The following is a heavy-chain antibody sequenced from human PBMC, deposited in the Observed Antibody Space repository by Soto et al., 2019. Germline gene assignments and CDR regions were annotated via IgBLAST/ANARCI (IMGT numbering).Heavy chain of an antibody. J-gene: IGHJ4*02. CDR1: GGSISSSSYY. V-gene: IGHV4-39*01. D-gene: IGHD3-10*01. CDR2: IYYSGST. CDR3: ARLSSKRGAVLLWFGELSRTRFIFDY. Sequence: QLQLQESGPGLVKPSETLSLTCTVSGGSISSSSYYWGWIRQPPGKGLEWIGSIYYSGSTYYNPSIKSRVTISVDTSKNQFSLKLSSVTAADTAVYYCARLSSKRGAVLLWFGELSRTRFIFDYWGQGTLVTVSS.